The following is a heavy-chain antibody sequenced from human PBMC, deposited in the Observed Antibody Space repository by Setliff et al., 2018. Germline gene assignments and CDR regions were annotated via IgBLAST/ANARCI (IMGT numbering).Heavy chain of an antibody. D-gene: IGHD3-16*01. CDR1: GFTFSSDW. Sequence: GGSLRLSCAASGFTFSSDWMSWVRQAPGKGLEWVANIKQEGSEKYVVDSGKARFTISRDNAKNSLYLQMNSLRAEDTAVYYCARDGGEYWGQGTLVTVSS. CDR3: ARDGGEY. J-gene: IGHJ4*02. CDR2: IKQEGSEK. V-gene: IGHV3-7*01.